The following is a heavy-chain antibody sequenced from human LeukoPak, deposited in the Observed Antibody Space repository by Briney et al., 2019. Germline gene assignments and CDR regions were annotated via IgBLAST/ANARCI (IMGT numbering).Heavy chain of an antibody. CDR1: GGSFSGYY. CDR3: ARGSYRVVPAAALYYYYYMDV. Sequence: SETLSLTCAVYGGSFSGYYWSWIRQPPGKGLEWIGEINHSGSTNYNPSLKSRVTISVDTSKNQFSLKLSSVTAADSAVYYCARGSYRVVPAAALYYYYYMDVWGKGTTVTVSS. J-gene: IGHJ6*03. CDR2: INHSGST. V-gene: IGHV4-34*01. D-gene: IGHD2-2*01.